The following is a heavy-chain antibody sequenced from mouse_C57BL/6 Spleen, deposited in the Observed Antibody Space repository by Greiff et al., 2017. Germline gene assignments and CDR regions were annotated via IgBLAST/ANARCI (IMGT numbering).Heavy chain of an antibody. J-gene: IGHJ3*01. CDR2: IDPSDSYT. CDR3: ARWDWDWLAY. V-gene: IGHV1-69*01. Sequence: QVHVKQPGAELVMPGASVKLSCKASGYTFTSYWMHWVKQRPGQGLEWIGEIDPSDSYTNYNQKFKGKSTLTVDKSASTAYMQLSSLTSEDSAVYYCARWDWDWLAYWGQGTLVTVSA. CDR1: GYTFTSYW. D-gene: IGHD4-1*01.